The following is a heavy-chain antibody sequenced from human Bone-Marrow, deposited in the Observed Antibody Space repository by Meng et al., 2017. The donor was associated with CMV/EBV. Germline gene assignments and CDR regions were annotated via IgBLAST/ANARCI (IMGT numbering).Heavy chain of an antibody. V-gene: IGHV3-48*03. J-gene: IGHJ4*02. CDR1: GFTFSSYE. D-gene: IGHD3-3*01. CDR2: ISSSGSTI. CDR3: AALGGFLGDY. Sequence: GESLKIPFAASGFTFSSYEMNWAPQAPGKGLEWVSYISSSGSTIYYVDSVKGRFTISRDNTKNSLYLQMNSLRAEDTAVYYCAALGGFLGDYWGQATLVTVSS.